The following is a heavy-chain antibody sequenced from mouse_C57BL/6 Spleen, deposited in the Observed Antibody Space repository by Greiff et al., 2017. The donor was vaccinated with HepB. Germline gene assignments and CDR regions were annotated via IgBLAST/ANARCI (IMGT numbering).Heavy chain of an antibody. CDR3: ARQRGLGGNYAMDY. CDR2: ISSGGSYT. Sequence: EVQGVESGGDLVKPGGSLKLSCAASGFTFSSYGMSWVRQTPDKRLEWVATISSGGSYTYYPDSVKGRFTISRDNAKNTLYLQMSSLKSEDTAMYYCARQRGLGGNYAMDYWGQGTSVTVSS. CDR1: GFTFSSYG. V-gene: IGHV5-6*01. J-gene: IGHJ4*01. D-gene: IGHD3-3*01.